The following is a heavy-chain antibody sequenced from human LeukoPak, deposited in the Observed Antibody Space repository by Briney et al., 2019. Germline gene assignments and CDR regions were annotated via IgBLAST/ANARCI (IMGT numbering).Heavy chain of an antibody. D-gene: IGHD6-13*01. CDR2: ISSSGSAI. J-gene: IGHJ1*01. CDR3: ARELVAAAWGQFQH. V-gene: IGHV3-48*03. CDR1: GFTFSSYE. Sequence: GGSLRLSCAASGFTFSSYEMNWVRQAPGKGLEWVSYISSSGSAIYYADSVKGRFTISRDNAKNSLYLQMNSLRAEDTALYYCARELVAAAWGQFQHWGQGTLVTVSS.